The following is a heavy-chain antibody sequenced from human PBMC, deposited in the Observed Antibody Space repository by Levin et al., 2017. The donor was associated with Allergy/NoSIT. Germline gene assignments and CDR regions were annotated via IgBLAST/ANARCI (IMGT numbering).Heavy chain of an antibody. CDR3: ARRVSIFGVVKNIFGNMDV. V-gene: IGHV4-39*01. Sequence: SETLSLTCTVSGGSISSSSYYWGWIRQPPGKGLEWIGSLYYSGLTYYNESLKSRVTISVDTSKNQLSLKLSSVNAADTAVYYCARRVSIFGVVKNIFGNMDVWGQGTTVTVSS. CDR1: GGSISSSSYY. J-gene: IGHJ6*02. CDR2: LYYSGLT. D-gene: IGHD3-3*01.